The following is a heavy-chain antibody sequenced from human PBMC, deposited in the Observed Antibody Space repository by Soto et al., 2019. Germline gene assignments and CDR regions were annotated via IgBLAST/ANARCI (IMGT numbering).Heavy chain of an antibody. CDR1: GGSVNSGNYY. CDR3: ARDPRRGYCSSTSCNDAFDI. Sequence: QVQLQESGPGLVKPSETLSLTCTVSGGSVNSGNYYWSWIRQPPGKGLEWIGYIYYSGSTNYNPSLKSRVTMSVNTSKNHFSLKLSSVTAADTAIYYCARDPRRGYCSSTSCNDAFDIWGQGTMVTVSS. D-gene: IGHD2-2*01. V-gene: IGHV4-61*03. J-gene: IGHJ3*02. CDR2: IYYSGST.